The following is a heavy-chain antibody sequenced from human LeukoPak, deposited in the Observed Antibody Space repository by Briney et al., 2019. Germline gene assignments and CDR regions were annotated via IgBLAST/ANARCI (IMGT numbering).Heavy chain of an antibody. D-gene: IGHD3-16*01. CDR2: IYYSGST. J-gene: IGHJ4*02. CDR1: GSSISSYY. CDR3: ASLAVGGEENFDY. V-gene: IGHV4-59*01. Sequence: PSETLSLTCTVSGSSISSYYWSWIRQPPGKGLEWIGYIYYSGSTNYNPSLKSRVTISVDTSKNQFSLKLSSVTAADTAVYYCASLAVGGEENFDYWGQGTLVTVSS.